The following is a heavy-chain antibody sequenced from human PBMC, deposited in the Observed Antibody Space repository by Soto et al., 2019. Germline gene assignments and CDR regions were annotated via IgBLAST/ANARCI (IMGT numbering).Heavy chain of an antibody. V-gene: IGHV1-2*02. D-gene: IGHD3-10*01. CDR1: GYTFTGYY. J-gene: IGHJ4*02. CDR3: ARDYREISRGPIPAPPDY. CDR2: INPNSGGT. Sequence: ASVKVSCKASGYTFTGYYMHWVRQAPGQGLEWMGWINPNSGGTNYAQKFQGRVTMTRDTSISTAYMELSRLRSDDTAVYYCARDYREISRGPIPAPPDYWGQGTLVTVSS.